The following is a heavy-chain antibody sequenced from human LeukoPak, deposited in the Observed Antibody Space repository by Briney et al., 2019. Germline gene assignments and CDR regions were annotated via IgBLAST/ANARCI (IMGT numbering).Heavy chain of an antibody. D-gene: IGHD1-14*01. CDR2: IYYMGXT. CDR3: ARHGQPPQEPNWFDP. V-gene: IGHV4-39*01. J-gene: IGHJ5*02. CDR1: GGSXXXXXXX. Sequence: PSETLSLTCTVSGGSXXXXXXXWGWXRQXXXXXXXXXXSIYYMGXTXYXPXXXXXXXISVDTAKNQFSLKLSSVTASDTAVYYCARHGQPPQEPNWFDPWGQGTLVTVSS.